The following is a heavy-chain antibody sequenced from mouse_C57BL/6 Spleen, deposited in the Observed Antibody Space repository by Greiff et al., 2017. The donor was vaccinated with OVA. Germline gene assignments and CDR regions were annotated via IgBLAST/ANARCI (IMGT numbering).Heavy chain of an antibody. CDR3: TTARSTMATTNWYFDV. J-gene: IGHJ1*03. D-gene: IGHD2-2*01. CDR2: IDPENGDT. Sequence: EVQLQQSGAELVRPGASVKLSCTASGFNIKDDYMHWVKQRPEQGLEWIGWIDPENGDTEYASKFQGKATITADTSSNTAYLQLSSLTSEDTAVYYWTTARSTMATTNWYFDVWGTGTTVTVSS. V-gene: IGHV14-4*01. CDR1: GFNIKDDY.